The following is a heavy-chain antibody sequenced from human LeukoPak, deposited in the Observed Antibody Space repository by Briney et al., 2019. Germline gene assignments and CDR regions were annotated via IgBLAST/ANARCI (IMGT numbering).Heavy chain of an antibody. D-gene: IGHD5-18*01. J-gene: IGHJ4*02. CDR3: ARGGEGYPLPHYFDY. Sequence: SETLSLTCTVPTDSISNYYWNWVRQPPGKGLERIGYIYYGGSTNYNPSLKSRVTISVDTSKNQFSLKLSSVTAADTAVYYCARGGEGYPLPHYFDYWGQGTLVTVSS. CDR1: TDSISNYY. V-gene: IGHV4-59*01. CDR2: IYYGGST.